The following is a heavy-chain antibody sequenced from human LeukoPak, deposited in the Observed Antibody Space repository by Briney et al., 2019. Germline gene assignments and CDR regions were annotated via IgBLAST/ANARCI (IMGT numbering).Heavy chain of an antibody. Sequence: GGSLRLSCAASGFSFSTYAMSWVRQAPGKALEWVSAISAGGATIYYADSVKGRFTVSRDNSKNTLYLHMNSLRAEDTAIYYCAKDSGGTYFYYYYYMDVWGKGTTVTVSS. J-gene: IGHJ6*03. CDR1: GFSFSTYA. CDR3: AKDSGGTYFYYYYYMDV. V-gene: IGHV3-23*01. CDR2: ISAGGATI. D-gene: IGHD1-26*01.